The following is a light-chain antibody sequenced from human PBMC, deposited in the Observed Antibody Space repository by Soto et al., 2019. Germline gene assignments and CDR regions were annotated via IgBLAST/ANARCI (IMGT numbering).Light chain of an antibody. CDR3: HQYENWPKT. CDR2: AAS. CDR1: QGISSY. Sequence: IQLTQSLSTLSASVGDRVTITCRASQGISSYLAWYQQKPGKAPKLLIYAASTLQSGIPSRFSGSGSGTDFTLTISSLQPEDFAVYFCHQYENWPKTFGQGTKVDIK. V-gene: IGKV1-9*01. J-gene: IGKJ1*01.